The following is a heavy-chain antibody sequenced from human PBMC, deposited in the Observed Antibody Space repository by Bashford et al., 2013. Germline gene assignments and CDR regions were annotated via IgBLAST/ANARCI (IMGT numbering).Heavy chain of an antibody. CDR1: ESTFSNYD. CDR3: AREFSGSYLNGHYFYYFDL. Sequence: GGPVRLSCAASESTFSNYDMHWVRQGTGKGLEWVSAIGTAGDTYYSDSVKGRFTISRENAKNSLYLQMNSLRAGDTAVYYCAREFSGSYLNGHYFYYFDLWGRGTLVTVSS. D-gene: IGHD1-26*01. V-gene: IGHV3-13*01. CDR2: IGTAGDT. J-gene: IGHJ2*01.